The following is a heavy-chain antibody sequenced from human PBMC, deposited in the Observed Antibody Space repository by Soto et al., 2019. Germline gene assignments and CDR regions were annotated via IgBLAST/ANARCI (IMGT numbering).Heavy chain of an antibody. V-gene: IGHV1-18*01. D-gene: IGHD1-26*01. CDR3: ARDRLGATGDY. J-gene: IGHJ4*02. CDR2: ISAYNANT. CDR1: RYTFTSYG. Sequence: ASVKVSFKASRYTFTSYGISWVRQAPGQGREWMGWISAYNANTNYAQKLQGRVTMTTDTSTSTSYMELRSLRSDDTAVYFCARDRLGATGDYWGQGTLVTVSS.